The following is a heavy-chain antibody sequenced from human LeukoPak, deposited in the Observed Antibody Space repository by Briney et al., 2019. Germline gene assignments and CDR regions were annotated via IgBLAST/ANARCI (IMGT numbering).Heavy chain of an antibody. CDR1: GFTFSNYG. V-gene: IGHV3-23*01. Sequence: PGGSLRLSCAASGFTFSNYGMNWVRQAPGKGLEWVSSISDSAGSTFYADSVKGRFTIPGDNSKNTLYLQMNSLRAGDTAIYYCAKRIQYSSSSAYFDYWGQGTLVTVSS. CDR3: AKRIQYSSSSAYFDY. D-gene: IGHD6-6*01. CDR2: ISDSAGST. J-gene: IGHJ4*02.